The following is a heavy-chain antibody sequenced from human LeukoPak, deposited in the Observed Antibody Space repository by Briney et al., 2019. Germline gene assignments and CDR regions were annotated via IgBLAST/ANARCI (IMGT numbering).Heavy chain of an antibody. CDR1: GGTLSSYA. Sequence: SVKVSCKASGGTLSSYAISWVRQAPGQGLEWMGGIIPIFGTANYAQKFQGRVTITADESTSTAYMELSSLRSEDTAVYYCARESGELPMERYFDYWGQEPWSPSPQ. CDR2: IIPIFGTA. CDR3: ARESGELPMERYFDY. D-gene: IGHD1-26*01. V-gene: IGHV1-69*13. J-gene: IGHJ4*01.